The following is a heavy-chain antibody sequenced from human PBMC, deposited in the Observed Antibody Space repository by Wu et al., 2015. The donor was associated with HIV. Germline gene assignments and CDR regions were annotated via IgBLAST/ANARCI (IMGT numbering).Heavy chain of an antibody. V-gene: IGHV1-2*02. CDR3: AILNIVGATKITDY. Sequence: QLVQSGAEVTKPGASVSVSCQTSGYTFTDHYIHWVRQAPGQGLEWMGWINPNSGGTNYAQKFQGRVTMTRDTSISTAYMELSRLRSDDTAVYYCAILNIVGATKITDYWGQGTLVTVSS. CDR1: GYTFTDHY. J-gene: IGHJ4*02. D-gene: IGHD1-26*01. CDR2: INPNSGGT.